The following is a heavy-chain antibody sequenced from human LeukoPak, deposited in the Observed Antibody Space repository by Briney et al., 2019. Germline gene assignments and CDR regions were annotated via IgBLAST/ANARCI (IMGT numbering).Heavy chain of an antibody. CDR2: IHTGGRT. V-gene: IGHV3-66*01. D-gene: IGHD4-17*01. CDR3: AVRVTKGSWSAFDI. Sequence: GGSLRLSCAASGFTLSSNFMTWVRQAPGKGLEWVSVIHTGGRTYYVDSVKGMFTISRDDSKNTFYLHMNSLRAEDAAVYYCAVRVTKGSWSAFDIWGQGTMVTVSS. J-gene: IGHJ3*02. CDR1: GFTLSSNF.